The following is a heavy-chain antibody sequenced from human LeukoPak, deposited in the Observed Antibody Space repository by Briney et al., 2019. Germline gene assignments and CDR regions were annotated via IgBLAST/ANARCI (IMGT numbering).Heavy chain of an antibody. CDR3: AKLPYPTAFTIFGVVILTYYFDY. V-gene: IGHV3-23*01. CDR2: ISGSGGST. D-gene: IGHD3-3*01. CDR1: GFTFSSYA. J-gene: IGHJ4*02. Sequence: GGSLRLSCAASGFTFSSYAMSWVRQAPGKGLEWVSAISGSGGSTYYADSVKGRFTISRDNSKNTLYLQMNSLRAEDTAVYYCAKLPYPTAFTIFGVVILTYYFDYWGQGTLVTVSS.